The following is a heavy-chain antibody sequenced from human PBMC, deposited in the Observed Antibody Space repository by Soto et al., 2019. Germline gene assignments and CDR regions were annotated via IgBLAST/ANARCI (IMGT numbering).Heavy chain of an antibody. CDR1: GFTFSSYA. CDR2: ISYDGSNK. D-gene: IGHD4-17*01. J-gene: IGHJ6*01. Sequence: VQLVESGGGVVQPGRSLRLSCAASGFTFSSYAMHWVRQAPGKGLEWVAVISYDGSNKYYADSVKGRFTISRDNSKNTLYLQMNSLRAEDTAVYYCAREISTPPPPEIPLRWGYYYYYGMDVW. CDR3: AREISTPPPPEIPLRWGYYYYYGMDV. V-gene: IGHV3-30-3*01.